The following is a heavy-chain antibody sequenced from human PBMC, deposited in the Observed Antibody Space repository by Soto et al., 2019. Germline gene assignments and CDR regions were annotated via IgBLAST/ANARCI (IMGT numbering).Heavy chain of an antibody. J-gene: IGHJ3*02. Sequence: EVQLVESGGGLVQPGGSLRLSCAASGFTFSSYEMNWVRQAPGKGLEWVSYISSSGSTIYYADSVKGRFTISRDNAKNSLYLQMNSLRAEDTAVYYCASPSGYSSGRFSDAFDIWGQGTMVTVSS. CDR3: ASPSGYSSGRFSDAFDI. CDR2: ISSSGSTI. D-gene: IGHD6-19*01. V-gene: IGHV3-48*03. CDR1: GFTFSSYE.